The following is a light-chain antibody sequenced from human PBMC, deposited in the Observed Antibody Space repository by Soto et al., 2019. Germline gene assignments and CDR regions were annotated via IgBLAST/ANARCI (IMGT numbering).Light chain of an antibody. CDR1: QRVSSN. J-gene: IGKJ1*01. CDR3: QQYNNWPRT. Sequence: EIVMAQSHATLSVSPGERATLSCRASQRVSSNLAWYQQKPGQAPRLLIYGASTRATGIPARFSGSGSGTEFTLTISSLQSEDFAVYYCQQYNNWPRTFGQGTKV. CDR2: GAS. V-gene: IGKV3-15*01.